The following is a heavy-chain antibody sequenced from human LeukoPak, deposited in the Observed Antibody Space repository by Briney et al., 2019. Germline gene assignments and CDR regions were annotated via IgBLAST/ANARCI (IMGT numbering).Heavy chain of an antibody. CDR2: IIPILGIA. CDR1: GGTFSSYA. Sequence: ASVKVSCKASGGTFSSYAISWVRQAPGQGVEWMGRIIPILGIANYAQKFQGRVTITADKSTSTAYMELSSLRSEDTAVYYCARDPGDTAMVTTGPDYWGQGTLVTVSS. D-gene: IGHD5-18*01. J-gene: IGHJ4*02. CDR3: ARDPGDTAMVTTGPDY. V-gene: IGHV1-69*04.